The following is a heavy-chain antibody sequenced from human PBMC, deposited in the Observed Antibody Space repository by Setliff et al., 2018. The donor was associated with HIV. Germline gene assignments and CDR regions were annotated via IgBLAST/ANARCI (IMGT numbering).Heavy chain of an antibody. J-gene: IGHJ4*02. Sequence: SVKVSCKASGGTFSNYAISWVRQAPGQGLEWMGGTVPLLGIATYAQNFRGRITISADKSTDTAYLELSTLRFEDTAVYYCASRAAGPSGRFFYYFNQWGQGTLVTVSS. CDR2: TVPLLGIA. CDR3: ASRAAGPSGRFFYYFNQ. V-gene: IGHV1-69*10. CDR1: GGTFSNYA. D-gene: IGHD1-26*01.